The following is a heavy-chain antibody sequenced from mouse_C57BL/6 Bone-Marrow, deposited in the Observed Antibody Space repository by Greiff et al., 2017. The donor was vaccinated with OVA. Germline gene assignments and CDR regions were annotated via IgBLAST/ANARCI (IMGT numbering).Heavy chain of an antibody. J-gene: IGHJ3*01. CDR1: GFSLTSYG. CDR2: IWSGGST. Sequence: VQLQQSGPGLVQPSQSLSITCTVSGFSLTSYGVHWVRQSPGKGLEWLGVIWSGGSTDYNAAFISRLSLSKDNSQSQVFFKMNSLQADDTAIYYCASYFWFAYWGQGTLVTVSA. D-gene: IGHD1-1*01. CDR3: ASYFWFAY. V-gene: IGHV2-2*01.